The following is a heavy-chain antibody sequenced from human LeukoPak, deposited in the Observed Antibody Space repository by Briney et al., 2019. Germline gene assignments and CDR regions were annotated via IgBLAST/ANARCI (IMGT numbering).Heavy chain of an antibody. D-gene: IGHD2-2*01. V-gene: IGHV3-9*01. CDR2: ISWNSGSI. Sequence: PGGSLRLSCAASGFTFSSYAMSWVRQAPGKGLEWVSGISWNSGSIGYADSVKGRFTISRDNAKNSLYLQMNSLRAEDTALYYCAKDIPSWGGFDYWGQGTLVTVSS. J-gene: IGHJ4*02. CDR3: AKDIPSWGGFDY. CDR1: GFTFSSYA.